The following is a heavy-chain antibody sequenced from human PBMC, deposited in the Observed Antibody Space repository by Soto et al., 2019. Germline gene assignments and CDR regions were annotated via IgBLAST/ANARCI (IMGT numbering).Heavy chain of an antibody. V-gene: IGHV4-34*01. J-gene: IGHJ6*02. CDR1: GGPFSGYY. CDR3: ARGGMRWRYYYYYGMDV. D-gene: IGHD3-3*01. CDR2: INHSGST. Sequence: SETLSLTCAVYGGPFSGYYWSWIRQPPGKGLEWIGEINHSGSTNYNPSLKSRVTISVDTSKNQFSLKLSSVTAADTAVYYCARGGMRWRYYYYYGMDVWGQGTTVT.